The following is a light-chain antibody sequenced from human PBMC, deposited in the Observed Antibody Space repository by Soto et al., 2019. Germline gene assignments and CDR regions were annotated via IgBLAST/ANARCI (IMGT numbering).Light chain of an antibody. CDR2: EVG. J-gene: IGLJ3*02. V-gene: IGLV2-14*01. Sequence: QSVLTQPASVSGSPGQSITISCAGTSSDVGAYNYVSWYQQHPGKAPKLVIYEVGDRPSGVSNRFSGSKSGNTASLTISGLQAEDEADYYCSSYTSRTTQVFGGGTKLTVL. CDR1: SSDVGAYNY. CDR3: SSYTSRTTQV.